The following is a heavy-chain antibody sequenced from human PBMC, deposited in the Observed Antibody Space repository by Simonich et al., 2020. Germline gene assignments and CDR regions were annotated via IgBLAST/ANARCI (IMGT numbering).Heavy chain of an antibody. CDR1: GYTFTSYG. D-gene: IGHD2-15*01. Sequence: QVQLVQSGAEVKKPGASVKVSCKASGYTFTSYGISWVRKAPGQGLEWMGWISAYNGNTNYAQKLQGRGTMTTDTSTSTAYMELRSLRSDDTAVYYCARASRGTWWYYYFDYWGQGTLVTVSS. V-gene: IGHV1-18*01. CDR3: ARASRGTWWYYYFDY. J-gene: IGHJ4*02. CDR2: ISAYNGNT.